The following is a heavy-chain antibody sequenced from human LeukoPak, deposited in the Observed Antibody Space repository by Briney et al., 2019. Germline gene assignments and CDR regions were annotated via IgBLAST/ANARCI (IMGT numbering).Heavy chain of an antibody. CDR1: GGSISSYY. D-gene: IGHD3-10*01. V-gene: IGHV4-39*01. CDR3: ARHNYYGSGSYSGNWFDP. J-gene: IGHJ5*02. CDR2: IYYSGST. Sequence: SETLSLTCTVSGGSISSYYWGWIRQPPGKGLEWIGSIYYSGSTYYNPSLKSRVTISVDTSKNQFSLKLSSVTAADTAVYYCARHNYYGSGSYSGNWFDPWGQGTLVTVSS.